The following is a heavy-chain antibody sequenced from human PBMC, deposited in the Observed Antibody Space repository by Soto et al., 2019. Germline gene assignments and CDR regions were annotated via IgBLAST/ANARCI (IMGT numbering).Heavy chain of an antibody. V-gene: IGHV1-18*01. D-gene: IGHD3-3*01. CDR2: ISAYNGNT. CDR1: GDTFTSYG. J-gene: IGHJ6*02. Sequence: ASVKVSCKACGDTFTSYGISWVRQAPGQGLEWMGWISAYNGNTNYAQKLQGRVTMTTDTSTSTAYMELRSLRSDDTAVYYCARERVYDFWSGPMDVWGQGTTVTVSS. CDR3: ARERVYDFWSGPMDV.